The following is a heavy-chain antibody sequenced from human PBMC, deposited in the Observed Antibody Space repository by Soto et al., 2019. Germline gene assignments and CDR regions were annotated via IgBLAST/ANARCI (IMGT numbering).Heavy chain of an antibody. V-gene: IGHV1-69*02. CDR1: GGTFSTYT. D-gene: IGHD2-2*01. CDR3: SIGSWSAVTFDV. Sequence: QVHLVQSGAEVKKPGSSVKVSCKAAGGTFSTYTLIWVRQAPGQGLEWMGRIIPLFTVRNTAQKFQGRVTLAADESTSAAFMELTSLRSDDTAVYYCSIGSWSAVTFDVWGQGTMVTVPS. J-gene: IGHJ3*01. CDR2: IIPLFTVR.